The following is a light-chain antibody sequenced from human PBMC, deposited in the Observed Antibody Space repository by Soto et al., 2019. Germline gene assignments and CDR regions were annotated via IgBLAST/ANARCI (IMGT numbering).Light chain of an antibody. Sequence: DIQMTQYTSSLSASVGDRVTITCRTSQDISNYLAWYQQKPGKVPKLLIYAASSLRSGVPSRFTASASGTETTLTFSIRRLQPEDFEPYYCQQYESLPLTFGQGTLLAIK. J-gene: IGKJ5*01. V-gene: IGKV1-27*01. CDR3: QQYESLPLT. CDR2: AAS. CDR1: QDISNY.